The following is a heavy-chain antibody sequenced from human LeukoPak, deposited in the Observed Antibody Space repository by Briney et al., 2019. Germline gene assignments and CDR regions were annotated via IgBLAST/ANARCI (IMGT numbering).Heavy chain of an antibody. CDR3: AKDLGRSSSWDAGFDY. J-gene: IGHJ4*02. Sequence: GGSLRLSCAASGFTFSSYSMNWVRQAPGKGLEWVSGISWNSGSIGYADSVKGRFTISRDNAKNSLYLQMNSLGAEDMALYYCAKDLGRSSSWDAGFDYWGQGTLVTVSS. CDR2: ISWNSGSI. V-gene: IGHV3-9*03. D-gene: IGHD6-13*01. CDR1: GFTFSSYS.